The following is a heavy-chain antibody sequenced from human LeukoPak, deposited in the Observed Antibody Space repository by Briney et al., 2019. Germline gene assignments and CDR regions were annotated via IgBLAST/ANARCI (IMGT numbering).Heavy chain of an antibody. CDR2: IYSGGST. CDR1: GFTVSSND. V-gene: IGHV3-66*01. CDR3: ARDILLWFGSHGQDC. Sequence: PGGSLRLSCAASGFTVSSNDMSWVRQAPGKGLDWVSNIYSGGSTYYADSVKGRLTISRDNSKNTLYLQMNSLRAEDTAVYYCARDILLWFGSHGQDCWGQGTLVTVSS. D-gene: IGHD3-10*01. J-gene: IGHJ4*02.